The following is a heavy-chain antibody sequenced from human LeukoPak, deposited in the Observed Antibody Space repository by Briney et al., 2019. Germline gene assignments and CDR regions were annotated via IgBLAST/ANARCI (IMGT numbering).Heavy chain of an antibody. V-gene: IGHV4-4*07. CDR2: LYASGST. J-gene: IGHJ4*02. CDR1: GGSISNYY. Sequence: SETLSLTCTVSGGSISNYYWSWTRQPAGKGLEYIGRLYASGSTDYSPSLRSQLTMSLDTSKNQFSLKLTSVTAADTATYYCARDGAATFSDYWGQGALVTVSS. CDR3: ARDGAATFSDY. D-gene: IGHD1-26*01.